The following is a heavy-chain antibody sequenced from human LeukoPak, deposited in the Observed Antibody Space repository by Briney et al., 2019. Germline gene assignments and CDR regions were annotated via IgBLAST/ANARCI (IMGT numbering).Heavy chain of an antibody. D-gene: IGHD6-19*01. J-gene: IGHJ3*02. CDR2: IYYSGST. CDR1: GGSISSYY. Sequence: PETLSLTCTVSGGSISSYYWGWIRQPPGKGLEWIGSIYYSGSTYYNPSLKSRVTISVDTSKNQFSLKLSSVTAADTAVYYCARHFGRYSSGNDAFDIWGQGTMVTVSS. V-gene: IGHV4-39*01. CDR3: ARHFGRYSSGNDAFDI.